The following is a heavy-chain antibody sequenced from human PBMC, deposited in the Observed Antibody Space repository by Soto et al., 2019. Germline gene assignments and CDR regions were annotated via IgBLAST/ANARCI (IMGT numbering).Heavy chain of an antibody. V-gene: IGHV1-46*01. CDR1: GYTFTSYY. Sequence: ASVKVSCKASGYTFTSYYMHWVRQAPGQGLEWMGIINPSGGSTSYAQKFQGRVTMTRDTSTSTVYMELSSLRSEDTAVYYCARDRIGFYYDSSGYPFDYCGQGTLVTVSS. D-gene: IGHD3-22*01. CDR3: ARDRIGFYYDSSGYPFDY. CDR2: INPSGGST. J-gene: IGHJ4*02.